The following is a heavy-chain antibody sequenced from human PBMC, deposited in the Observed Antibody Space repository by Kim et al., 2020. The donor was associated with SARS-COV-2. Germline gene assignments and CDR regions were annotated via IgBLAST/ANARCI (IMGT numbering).Heavy chain of an antibody. J-gene: IGHJ3*02. CDR3: ARGPPIVVVPAASLDAFDI. D-gene: IGHD2-2*01. V-gene: IGHV4-34*01. Sequence: SRVTISVDTPKNQFSLKLSSVTAADTAVYYCARGPPIVVVPAASLDAFDIWGQGTMVTVSS.